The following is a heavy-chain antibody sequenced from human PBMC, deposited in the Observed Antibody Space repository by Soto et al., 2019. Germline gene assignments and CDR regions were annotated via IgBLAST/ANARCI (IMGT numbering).Heavy chain of an antibody. CDR2: IIPIFGTA. CDR1: GGTFSSYA. D-gene: IGHD2-2*01. V-gene: IGHV1-69*13. Sequence: SVKVSCKASGGTFSSYAISWVRQAPGQGLEWMGVIIPIFGTANYAQKFQGRVTITADESTSTAYLQWSSLKASDTAMYYCARTLGYCSSTSCYQSGYYYYGMDVWGQGTTVTVSS. CDR3: ARTLGYCSSTSCYQSGYYYYGMDV. J-gene: IGHJ6*02.